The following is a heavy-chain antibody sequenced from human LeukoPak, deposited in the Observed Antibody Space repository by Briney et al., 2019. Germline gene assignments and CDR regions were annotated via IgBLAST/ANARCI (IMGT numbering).Heavy chain of an antibody. V-gene: IGHV3-48*03. Sequence: PGGSLRLSCAASGFALSVYEMYWVRQAPGRGLEWASYISSSGGTRYYADSVKGRFTISRDNDYNSLYLQMNSLRAEDTAVYYCATLTVASTFDYWGQGTLVTVSS. J-gene: IGHJ4*02. D-gene: IGHD6-19*01. CDR1: GFALSVYE. CDR3: ATLTVASTFDY. CDR2: ISSSGGTR.